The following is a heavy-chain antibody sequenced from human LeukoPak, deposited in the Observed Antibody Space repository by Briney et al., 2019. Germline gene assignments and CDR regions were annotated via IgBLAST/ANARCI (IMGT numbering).Heavy chain of an antibody. D-gene: IGHD3-22*01. V-gene: IGHV1-18*01. CDR1: GYTFTSHG. J-gene: IGHJ4*02. Sequence: GASVKVSCKASGYTFTSHGISWVRQAPGQRLEWMGWISAYNGNTNYAQKLQGRVTMTTDTSTSTAYMELRSLRSDDTAVYYCARDPTRTYYYDSSGYGEPVFDYWGQGTLVTVSS. CDR2: ISAYNGNT. CDR3: ARDPTRTYYYDSSGYGEPVFDY.